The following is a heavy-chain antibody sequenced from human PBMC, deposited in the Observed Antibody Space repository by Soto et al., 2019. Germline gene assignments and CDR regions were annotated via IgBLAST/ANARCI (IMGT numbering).Heavy chain of an antibody. CDR1: GYTFTGYY. CDR2: INPYRGAI. Sequence: QVQLVQSGAEVKKPGASVKVSCTASGYTFTGYYMHWVRQAPGQGLEWMGWINPYRGAINYAPKFQGRVTMTRDASVSPVYMDLTRLTSDDTAVYYCARVWSTGYFHFWGQGTLVTVSS. D-gene: IGHD3-22*01. J-gene: IGHJ4*02. V-gene: IGHV1-2*02. CDR3: ARVWSTGYFHF.